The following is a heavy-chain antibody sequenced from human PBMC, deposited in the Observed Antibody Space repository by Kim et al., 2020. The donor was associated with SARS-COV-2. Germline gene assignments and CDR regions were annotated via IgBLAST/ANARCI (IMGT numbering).Heavy chain of an antibody. CDR3: ASLGYSSSWYDY. J-gene: IGHJ4*02. Sequence: YSNPSLTSRVTIAVDTSKNQFSLKLSSVTAADTAVYYCASLGYSSSWYDYWGQGSLVTVSS. D-gene: IGHD6-13*01. V-gene: IGHV4-39*01.